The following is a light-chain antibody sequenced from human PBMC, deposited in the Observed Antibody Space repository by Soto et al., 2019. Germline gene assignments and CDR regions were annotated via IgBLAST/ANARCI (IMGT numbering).Light chain of an antibody. J-gene: IGKJ1*01. V-gene: IGKV3-20*01. Sequence: EIVLTQSPGTLSLSPGERATLSCRASQSVSSTFLGWYQQKPGQAPVLLLYGSSNRATGIPDRFSGSGSGTDFTLTISRLEPEDFAVYYCQQYDSSPRKFGQGTKVEIK. CDR1: QSVSSTF. CDR3: QQYDSSPRK. CDR2: GSS.